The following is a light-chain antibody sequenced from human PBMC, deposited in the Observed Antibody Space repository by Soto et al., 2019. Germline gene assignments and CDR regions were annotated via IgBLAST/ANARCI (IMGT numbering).Light chain of an antibody. V-gene: IGKV2-28*01. CDR3: MQALQTPLT. J-gene: IGKJ4*01. CDR2: LGS. CDR1: QSLLHSNGYNY. Sequence: DIVMTQSPLSLPVSPGEPASISCRSSQSLLHSNGYNYLDWYLQKPGQSPQLLVYLGSNRASGVPDRYSGSGSGTDFTLKISKVEAEDDGIYFCMQALQTPLTFGGGTKLEI.